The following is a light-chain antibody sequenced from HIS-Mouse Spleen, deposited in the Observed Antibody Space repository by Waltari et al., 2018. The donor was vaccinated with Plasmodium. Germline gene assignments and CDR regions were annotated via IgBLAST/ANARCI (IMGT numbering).Light chain of an antibody. CDR2: RDS. Sequence: SYELTQPLSVSVALGQTARITCGGNKIGRKNVHWYQQKPGQAPVLVIYRDSNRPAGIPELFSGSNSGNTATLTISRAQAGDEADYYCQVWDSSTVVFGGGTKLTVL. CDR1: KIGRKN. J-gene: IGLJ2*01. CDR3: QVWDSSTVV. V-gene: IGLV3-9*01.